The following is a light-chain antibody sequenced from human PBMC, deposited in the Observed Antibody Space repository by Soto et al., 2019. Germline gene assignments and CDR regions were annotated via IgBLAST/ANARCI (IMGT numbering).Light chain of an antibody. Sequence: EIMLTQSPGTLSLSPGERATLSCRASQSVSSSFLAWYQQKPGQAPRLLIYGASITATGIPDRFSGSGSGTDFSLSISRLYPEHFAIYLFQHYVTSLWPFGQGNKVQIK. CDR2: GAS. J-gene: IGKJ1*01. V-gene: IGKV3-20*01. CDR3: QHYVTSLWP. CDR1: QSVSSSF.